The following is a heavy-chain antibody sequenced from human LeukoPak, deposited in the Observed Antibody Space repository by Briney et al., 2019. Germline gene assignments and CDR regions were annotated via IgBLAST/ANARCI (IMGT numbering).Heavy chain of an antibody. D-gene: IGHD2-2*01. V-gene: IGHV4-61*01. J-gene: IGHJ4*02. Sequence: SETLSLTCTVSGGSVSSGSYYWSWIRQPPGKGLEWIGEINHSGSTNYNPSLKSRVTISVDTSKNQFSLKLSSVTAADTAVYYYAREDCSSTSCYRGYDYWGQGTLVTVSS. CDR2: INHSGST. CDR3: AREDCSSTSCYRGYDY. CDR1: GGSVSSGSYY.